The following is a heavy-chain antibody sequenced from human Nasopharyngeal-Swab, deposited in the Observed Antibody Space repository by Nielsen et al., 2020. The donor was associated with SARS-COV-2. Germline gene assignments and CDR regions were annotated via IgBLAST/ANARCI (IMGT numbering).Heavy chain of an antibody. CDR1: GFTFDDYA. CDR3: AKDHSSSRWNAFDI. CDR2: ISWNSGSI. V-gene: IGHV3-9*01. J-gene: IGHJ3*02. Sequence: SLKISCAASGFTFDDYAMHWVRQAPGKGLEWVSGISWNSGSIGYADSVKGRFTISRDNAKNSLYLQMNSLRAEDTALYYCAKDHSSSRWNAFDIWGQGTMVTVSS. D-gene: IGHD6-13*01.